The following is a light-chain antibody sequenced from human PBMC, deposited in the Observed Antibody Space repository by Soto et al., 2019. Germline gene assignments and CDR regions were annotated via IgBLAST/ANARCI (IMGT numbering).Light chain of an antibody. CDR3: GTWDSSLSAGV. CDR2: ENN. V-gene: IGLV1-51*02. CDR1: SSNIGNNY. J-gene: IGLJ2*01. Sequence: QSVLTQPPSVSAAPGQKVTISCSGSSSNIGNNYVSWYQQLPGTAPKLLIYENNKRPSGIPDRFSGSKSGTSATLGITGLQTGDEADYYCGTWDSSLSAGVFGGGTQRTVL.